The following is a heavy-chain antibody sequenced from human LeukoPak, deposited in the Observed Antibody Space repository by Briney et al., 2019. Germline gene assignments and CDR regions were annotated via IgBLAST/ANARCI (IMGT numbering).Heavy chain of an antibody. CDR1: GFTFSSYA. V-gene: IGHV3-30-3*01. D-gene: IGHD6-19*01. Sequence: GGSLRLSCAASGFTFSSYAMHWVRQAPGKGLEWVAVISYDGSNKYYADSVKGRFTISRDNSKNTLYLQMNSLRAEDTAVYYCARDPSGYFDYWGQGTLVTVSS. J-gene: IGHJ4*02. CDR3: ARDPSGYFDY. CDR2: ISYDGSNK.